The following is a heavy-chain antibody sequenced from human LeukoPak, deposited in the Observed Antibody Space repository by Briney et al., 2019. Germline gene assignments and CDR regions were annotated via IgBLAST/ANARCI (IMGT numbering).Heavy chain of an antibody. V-gene: IGHV3-30*04. D-gene: IGHD3-10*02. CDR2: ISYDGNKK. CDR1: AFTFSNYA. Sequence: PGGSLRLSCAASAFTFSNYAMHWVRRAPGKGLEWVAVISYDGNKKYYADSVKGRFTISRDNSKNTLYLQMNSLRPEDTAVYSCACSDPNLYYYYMDVWGKGTTVTVSS. CDR3: ACSDPNLYYYYMDV. J-gene: IGHJ6*03.